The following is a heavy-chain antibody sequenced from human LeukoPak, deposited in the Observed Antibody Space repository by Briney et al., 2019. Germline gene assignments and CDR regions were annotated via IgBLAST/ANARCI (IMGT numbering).Heavy chain of an antibody. CDR3: ATPRGIWGVSLDH. D-gene: IGHD3-10*01. J-gene: IGHJ4*02. CDR2: IYSYGTS. Sequence: SGGSLRLSCAASGFTVSSKYMSWVRQAPGKGLEWVSIIYSYGTSYYADSVKGRFTISRDNSRNTLYLQMNSLRPEDTAVYYCATPRGIWGVSLDHWGQGTLVTVSS. CDR1: GFTVSSKY. V-gene: IGHV3-53*01.